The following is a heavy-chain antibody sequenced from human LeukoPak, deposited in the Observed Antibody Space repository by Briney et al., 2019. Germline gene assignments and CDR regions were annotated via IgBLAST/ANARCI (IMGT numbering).Heavy chain of an antibody. Sequence: PGGSLRLSCAASGFTFSSYAMNWVRQAPGKGLEWVSYISSGGSTIYYADSVKGRFTISRDNSKNSLYLQMSSLRAEDTAVYYCARDGLRWGLLDSWGQGTLVTVSS. V-gene: IGHV3-48*03. CDR3: ARDGLRWGLLDS. CDR2: ISSGGSTI. CDR1: GFTFSSYA. J-gene: IGHJ4*02. D-gene: IGHD1-26*01.